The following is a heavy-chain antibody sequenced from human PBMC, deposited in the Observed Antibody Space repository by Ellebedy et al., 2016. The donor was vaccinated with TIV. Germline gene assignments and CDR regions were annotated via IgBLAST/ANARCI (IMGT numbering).Heavy chain of an antibody. D-gene: IGHD1-14*01. J-gene: IGHJ2*01. V-gene: IGHV4-34*01. Sequence: MPSETLSLTCAVYGGSFSGYYWSWIRQPPGKGLAWRGEINHSGSTNYNPSLKSRVTISVDTSKNQFSLKLSSVTAADTAVYSCARGYRGSGYFDLWGRGTLVTVSS. CDR3: ARGYRGSGYFDL. CDR2: INHSGST. CDR1: GGSFSGYY.